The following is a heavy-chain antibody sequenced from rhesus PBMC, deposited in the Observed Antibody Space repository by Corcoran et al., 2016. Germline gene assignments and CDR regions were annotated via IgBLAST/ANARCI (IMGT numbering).Heavy chain of an antibody. J-gene: IGHJ4*01. CDR3: ARETLTGRIFDY. V-gene: IGHV4S10*01. D-gene: IGHD1-26*01. CDR1: GGSIRESYR. CDR2: TYGTSTST. Sequence: QVQLQESGPGVVKPSETLSLTCGVSGGSIRESYRWSWIRQPPGKGLDWIGYTYGTSTSTNYNPSLKSRVTISKDTSKNQFSLRLSSVTAADTAVYYCARETLTGRIFDYWGQGVLVTVSS.